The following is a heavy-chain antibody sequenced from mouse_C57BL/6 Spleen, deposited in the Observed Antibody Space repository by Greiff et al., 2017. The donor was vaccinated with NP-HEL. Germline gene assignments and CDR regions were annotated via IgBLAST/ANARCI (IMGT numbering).Heavy chain of an antibody. V-gene: IGHV1-53*01. J-gene: IGHJ4*01. Sequence: VQLQESGTELVKPWASVKLSCKASGYTFTSYWMHWVKQRPGQGLEWIGNINPSNGGTNYNEKFKSKATLIVDKSSSTAYMQLSSLTSEDSAVYCCASEVWEGYYAMDYWGQGTSVTVSS. CDR1: GYTFTSYW. D-gene: IGHD2-10*02. CDR2: INPSNGGT. CDR3: ASEVWEGYYAMDY.